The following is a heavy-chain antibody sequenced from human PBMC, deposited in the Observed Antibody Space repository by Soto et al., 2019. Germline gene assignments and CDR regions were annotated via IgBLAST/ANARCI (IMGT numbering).Heavy chain of an antibody. J-gene: IGHJ4*02. Sequence: GASVKVSCKASGGTFSSCAISWVRQAPGQGLEWMGGIIPIFGTANYAQKFQGRVTITADESTSTAYMELSSLRSEDTAVYYCARYGYQLLYTGEGYFDYWGQGTLVTVSS. V-gene: IGHV1-69*13. CDR3: ARYGYQLLYTGEGYFDY. CDR1: GGTFSSCA. D-gene: IGHD2-2*02. CDR2: IIPIFGTA.